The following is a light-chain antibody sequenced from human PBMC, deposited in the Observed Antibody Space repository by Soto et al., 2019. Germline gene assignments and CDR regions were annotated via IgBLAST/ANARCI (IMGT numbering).Light chain of an antibody. CDR3: QQHNAWPRNT. CDR2: DIS. CDR1: QSVPSY. V-gene: IGKV3-11*01. J-gene: IGKJ2*01. Sequence: EIVLTQFPATLSLSPGDRATLSCRASQSVPSYLAWYQQKPGQAPRLLVYDISNRATGIPARFTGSGSGTDFNLPISSLEPEDCAVYYCQQHNAWPRNTFGQGTKLQI.